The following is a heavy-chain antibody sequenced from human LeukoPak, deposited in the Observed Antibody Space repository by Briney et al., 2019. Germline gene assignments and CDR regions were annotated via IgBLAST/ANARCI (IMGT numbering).Heavy chain of an antibody. CDR3: TRGSSGRRDN. CDR2: MNPISGNT. J-gene: IGHJ4*02. V-gene: IGHV1-8*01. D-gene: IGHD6-19*01. Sequence: ASVKVSCKASGYTFTSCDINWVRQATGQGLEWMEWMNPISGNTGYGQSFQGRITMTRDISIGTAYMELSNLTSEDTAIYYCTRGSSGRRDNWGQGTLVTVSA. CDR1: GYTFTSCD.